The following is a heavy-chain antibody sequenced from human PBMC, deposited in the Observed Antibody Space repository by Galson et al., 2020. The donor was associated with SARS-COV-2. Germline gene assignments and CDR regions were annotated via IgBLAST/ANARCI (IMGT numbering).Heavy chain of an antibody. J-gene: IGHJ4*02. CDR3: ASFYDSSGYYYRSAGYFDY. D-gene: IGHD3-22*01. V-gene: IGHV4-59*08. CDR1: GGSISSYY. CDR2: IYYSGST. Sequence: SETLSLTCTVSGGSISSYYWSWIRQPPGKGLEWIGYIYYSGSTNYNPSLKSRVTISVDTSKNQFSLKLSSVTAADTAVYYCASFYDSSGYYYRSAGYFDYWGQGTLVTVSS.